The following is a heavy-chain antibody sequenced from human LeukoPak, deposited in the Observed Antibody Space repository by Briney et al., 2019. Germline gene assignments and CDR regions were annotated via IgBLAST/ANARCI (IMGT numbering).Heavy chain of an antibody. CDR2: ISAYNGNT. CDR1: GYTFSSNG. D-gene: IGHD6-13*01. Sequence: GASVKVSCKASGYTFSSNGISWVRQAPGQGLEWMGWISAYNGNTNYTQKLQGRVTMTTDAPTSTAYMELRSLRSDDTAVYYCARGAREQQPDYYYGLDVWGQGTTVTVSS. CDR3: ARGAREQQPDYYYGLDV. V-gene: IGHV1-18*01. J-gene: IGHJ6*02.